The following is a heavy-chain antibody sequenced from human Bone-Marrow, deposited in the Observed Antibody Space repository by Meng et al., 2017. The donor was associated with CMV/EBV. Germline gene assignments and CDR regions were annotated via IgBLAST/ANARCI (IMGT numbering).Heavy chain of an antibody. Sequence: ASVKVSCKASGYTFTGYYMHWVRQAPGQGLEWMGWINPNSGGTNYAQKFQDRVTMTRDTSISTAYMELSRLRSGDTAVYYCARDPGNIRSIEYWGQGTLVTVSS. V-gene: IGHV1-2*02. CDR1: GYTFTGYY. J-gene: IGHJ4*02. CDR2: INPNSGGT. D-gene: IGHD2/OR15-2a*01. CDR3: ARDPGNIRSIEY.